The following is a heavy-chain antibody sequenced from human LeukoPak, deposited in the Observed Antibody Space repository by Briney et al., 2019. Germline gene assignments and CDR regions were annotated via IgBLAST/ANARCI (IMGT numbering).Heavy chain of an antibody. D-gene: IGHD3-22*01. V-gene: IGHV3-64*01. CDR2: IVGNGDST. CDR3: ARGVNSYDSSRYLCDF. J-gene: IGHJ4*02. CDR1: VFTFSNYA. Sequence: GGSLRVSCAASVFTFSNYAMHWVRQAPPKGLEYVSTIVGNGDSTYYANSVKGRFTISRDNSRTTLYLQMGSLRVEDMAVYHCARGVNSYDSSRYLCDFWGQGILVSVSS.